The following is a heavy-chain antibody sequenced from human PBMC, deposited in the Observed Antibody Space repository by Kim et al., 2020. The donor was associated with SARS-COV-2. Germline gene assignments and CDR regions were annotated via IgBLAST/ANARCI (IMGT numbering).Heavy chain of an antibody. Sequence: YADSVKGRFTISRDNSKNTLYLQMNSLRAEDTAVYYCAKDIVVVPAADDYWGQGTLVTVSS. D-gene: IGHD2-2*01. CDR3: AKDIVVVPAADDY. J-gene: IGHJ4*02. V-gene: IGHV3-23*01.